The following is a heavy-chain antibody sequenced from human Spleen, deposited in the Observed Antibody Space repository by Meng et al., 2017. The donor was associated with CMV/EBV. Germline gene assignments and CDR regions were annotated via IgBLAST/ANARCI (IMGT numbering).Heavy chain of an antibody. V-gene: IGHV3-30*04. CDR1: GFTFSSYP. D-gene: IGHD3-10*01. CDR2: ISSDGSYK. CDR3: AKDQGPMGESLYGGYYYYYGMDV. J-gene: IGHJ6*02. Sequence: GESLKISCAASGFTFSSYPMHWVRQAPGKGLEWVAVISSDGSYKNFADSVRGRFTISRDSSKNTLYLQMNGLRHEDTALYYCAKDQGPMGESLYGGYYYYYGMDVWGQGTTVTVSS.